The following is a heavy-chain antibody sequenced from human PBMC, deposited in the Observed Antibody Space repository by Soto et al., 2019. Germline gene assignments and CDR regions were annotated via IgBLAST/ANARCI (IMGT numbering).Heavy chain of an antibody. D-gene: IGHD3-16*01. CDR2: IYAGGNT. CDR3: AKGDFDY. V-gene: IGHV3-53*04. CDR1: GFTVSNNY. J-gene: IGHJ4*02. Sequence: EVQLVESGGGLVQPGGSLTLSCAVSGFTVSNNYMSWVRQAPGKGLEWVSIIYAGGNTYYADPVKGRFTISRHNSNNTLYLRMNNLRAEDTALYCCAKGDFDYWGQGTLVTVSS.